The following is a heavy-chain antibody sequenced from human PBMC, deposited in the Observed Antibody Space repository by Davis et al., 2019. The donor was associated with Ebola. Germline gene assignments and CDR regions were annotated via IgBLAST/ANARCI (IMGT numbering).Heavy chain of an antibody. CDR3: ARHRYSSSPDNFDY. CDR1: GYSFTSYW. V-gene: IGHV5-10-1*01. J-gene: IGHJ4*02. D-gene: IGHD6-6*01. Sequence: GESLKISCKGSGYSFTSYWIGWVRQLPGQGLEWMGRIDPSDSYTNYSPSFQGHVTISADKSISTAYLQWSSLKASDTAMYYCARHRYSSSPDNFDYWGQGTLVTVSS. CDR2: IDPSDSYT.